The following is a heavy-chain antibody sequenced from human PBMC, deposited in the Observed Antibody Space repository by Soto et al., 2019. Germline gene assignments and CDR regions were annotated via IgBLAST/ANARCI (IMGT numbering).Heavy chain of an antibody. CDR2: ISSSSSYI. D-gene: IGHD6-6*01. Sequence: GGSLRLSCAASGFTFSSYSMNWVRQAPGKGLEWVSSISSSSSYIYYADSVKGRFTISRDNAKNSLYLQMNSLRAEDTAVYYCARGKSIAARPNYFDYWGQGTLVTVSS. J-gene: IGHJ4*02. CDR1: GFTFSSYS. V-gene: IGHV3-21*01. CDR3: ARGKSIAARPNYFDY.